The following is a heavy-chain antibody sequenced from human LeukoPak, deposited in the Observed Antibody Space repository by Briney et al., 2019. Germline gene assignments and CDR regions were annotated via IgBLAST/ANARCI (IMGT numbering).Heavy chain of an antibody. D-gene: IGHD6-19*01. CDR1: GGSISSAYYY. CDR3: ARDPPPDSSGWYGDPYYYGMDV. CDR2: IYYSGSA. J-gene: IGHJ6*02. V-gene: IGHV4-31*03. Sequence: KTSQTLSLTCTVSGGSISSAYYYWSWLRQHPGKGLEWVGYIYYSGSAYYNPSLKSRVTISVDTSKNQFSLKLSSVTAADTAVYYCARDPPPDSSGWYGDPYYYGMDVWGQGTTVTVSS.